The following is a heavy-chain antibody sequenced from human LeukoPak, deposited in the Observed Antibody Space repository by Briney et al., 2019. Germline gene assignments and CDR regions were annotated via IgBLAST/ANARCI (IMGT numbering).Heavy chain of an antibody. CDR2: IRYDGSNK. CDR1: GFTFSSYG. CDR3: ALTSGWQYYFDY. Sequence: SGGSLRLSCAASGFTFSSYGMHWVRQAPGKGLEWVAFIRYDGSNKYYADSVKGRFTISRDNSKNTLYLQMNSLRAEDTAVYYCALTSGWQYYFDYWGQGTLVTVSS. J-gene: IGHJ4*02. D-gene: IGHD6-19*01. V-gene: IGHV3-30*02.